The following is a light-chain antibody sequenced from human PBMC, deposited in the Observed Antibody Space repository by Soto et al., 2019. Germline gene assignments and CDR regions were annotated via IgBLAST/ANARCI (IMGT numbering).Light chain of an antibody. Sequence: QSVLTQPPSVSGAPGQRVTISCTGSSSNIGAGYDVHWYQQVPGTDPKLLIYGNINRPSGVPDRFSGSKSGTSASLAITGLPADDEADYYCKSYDSSLTVVFGGGTKLTVL. J-gene: IGLJ2*01. CDR3: KSYDSSLTVV. CDR2: GNI. V-gene: IGLV1-40*01. CDR1: SSNIGAGYD.